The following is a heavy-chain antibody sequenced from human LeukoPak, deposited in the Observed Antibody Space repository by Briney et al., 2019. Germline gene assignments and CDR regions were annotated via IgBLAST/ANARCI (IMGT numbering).Heavy chain of an antibody. CDR3: AREGQQLATWYYGMDV. CDR1: GFTFSSYE. Sequence: GGSLRLSCAASGFTFSSYEMNWVRQAPGKGLEWVSYISSSGSTIYYADSVKGRFTISRDNAKNSLYLQMNSLRAEDTAVYYCAREGQQLATWYYGMDVWGKGTTVTVSP. D-gene: IGHD6-13*01. CDR2: ISSSGSTI. J-gene: IGHJ6*04. V-gene: IGHV3-48*03.